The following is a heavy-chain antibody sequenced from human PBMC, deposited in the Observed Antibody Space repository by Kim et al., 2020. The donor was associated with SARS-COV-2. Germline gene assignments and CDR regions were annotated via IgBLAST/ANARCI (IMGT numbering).Heavy chain of an antibody. J-gene: IGHJ4*02. Sequence: ADSGKGRFTISRDNAKSSLYLQMNSLRAEDSAVYYCARGSGSDFGAGTNDYWGQGTLVTVSS. V-gene: IGHV3-11*01. D-gene: IGHD1-26*01. CDR3: ARGSGSDFGAGTNDY.